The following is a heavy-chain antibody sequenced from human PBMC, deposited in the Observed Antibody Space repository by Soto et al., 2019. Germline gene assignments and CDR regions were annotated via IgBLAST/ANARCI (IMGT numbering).Heavy chain of an antibody. Sequence: EVQLVESGGGLVKPGESLRLSCAASGFTFSSYSMNWVRESPGKGLEWGSSISSSSSYISYADSVKRRFTSSRDNAKNSLYLQMNSLRAEDTAVYYCTRDLTTVHWYFDLWGRGTLVTLSS. CDR1: GFTFSSYS. CDR2: ISSSSSYI. D-gene: IGHD4-17*01. CDR3: TRDLTTVHWYFDL. J-gene: IGHJ2*01. V-gene: IGHV3-21*01.